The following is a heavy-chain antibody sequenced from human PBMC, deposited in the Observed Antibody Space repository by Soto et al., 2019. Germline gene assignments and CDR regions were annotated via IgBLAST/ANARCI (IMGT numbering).Heavy chain of an antibody. CDR2: IVVGSGNT. CDR3: AATGYRYGKLDY. V-gene: IGHV1-58*01. CDR1: GFTFTSSA. Sequence: QMQLVQSGPEVKKPGTSVKVSCKASGFTFTSSAVQWVRQARGQRFEWIGWIVVGSGNTNYAQKYQERIHITRGMSTSEADVELSSLSSGVEAVYYCAATGYRYGKLDYWVQGTLVTGSS. J-gene: IGHJ4*02. D-gene: IGHD5-18*01.